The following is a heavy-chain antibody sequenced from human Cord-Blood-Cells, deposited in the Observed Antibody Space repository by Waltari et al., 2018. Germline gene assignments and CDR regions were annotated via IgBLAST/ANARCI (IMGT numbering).Heavy chain of an antibody. J-gene: IGHJ6*02. CDR2: INPSGGST. V-gene: IGHV1-46*01. Sequence: QVQLVQSGAEVKKPGASVKVSCTASGYTFTSYYMNWVRPAPGQGLEWMGIINPSGGSTSYAQKFQGRVTMTRDTSTSTVYMELSSLRSEDTAVYYCARFSYAPHYYGMDVWGQGTTVTVSS. D-gene: IGHD5-18*01. CDR3: ARFSYAPHYYGMDV. CDR1: GYTFTSYY.